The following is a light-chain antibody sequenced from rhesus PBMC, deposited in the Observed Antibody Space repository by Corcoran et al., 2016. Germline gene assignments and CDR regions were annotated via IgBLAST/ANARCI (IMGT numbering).Light chain of an antibody. J-gene: IGKJ3*01. Sequence: DIQMTQSPSSLSASVGDRVTITCRASEHVNNYLHWYQQKPGKAPKLLIYKASTLQSGFPSRFSGSGSGTDFTLTISSLQPEDFATYYCQHSYGTPFTFGPGTKLDIK. V-gene: IGKV1-74*01. CDR1: EHVNNY. CDR3: QHSYGTPFT. CDR2: KAS.